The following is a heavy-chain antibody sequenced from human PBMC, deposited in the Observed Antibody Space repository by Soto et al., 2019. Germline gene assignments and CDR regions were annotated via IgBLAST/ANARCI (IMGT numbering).Heavy chain of an antibody. V-gene: IGHV3-48*01. CDR3: VREGGDLRGSGVFDY. D-gene: IGHD6-19*01. CDR1: GFTFSFYT. J-gene: IGHJ4*02. CDR2: ISRGGSSI. Sequence: EPQLVESGGGLVQPGGSLRLSCAASGFTFSFYTMNWVRQTPGKGLEWLAYISRGGSSIYYADSVKGRFTVSRDNANNSLSLQLNSLRREDRAVYYCVREGGDLRGSGVFDYWGQGTLVTVSS.